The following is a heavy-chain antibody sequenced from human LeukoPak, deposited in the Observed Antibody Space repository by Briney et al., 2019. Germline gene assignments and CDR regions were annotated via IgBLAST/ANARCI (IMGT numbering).Heavy chain of an antibody. CDR1: GGSIGGHY. Sequence: SATLSLTCTVSGGSIGGHYYSWIRQPPGKGLEWIGYIYYTGNTNYNPSLKSRVTISVDTSKNQFSLKLSSVTAADTSVYYCARDQSIVRGAFDIWGQGTMVTVSS. D-gene: IGHD1-26*01. V-gene: IGHV4-59*11. CDR2: IYYTGNT. CDR3: ARDQSIVRGAFDI. J-gene: IGHJ3*02.